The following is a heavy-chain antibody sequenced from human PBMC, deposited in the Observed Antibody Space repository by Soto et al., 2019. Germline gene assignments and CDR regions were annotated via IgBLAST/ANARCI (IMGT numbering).Heavy chain of an antibody. D-gene: IGHD6-25*01. CDR1: GFTFSSYA. V-gene: IGHV3-30-3*01. J-gene: IGHJ1*01. CDR3: ARGAAGSEYFQH. CDR2: ISYDGSNK. Sequence: QVQLVESGGGVVQPGRSLRLSCAASGFTFSSYAMHWVRQAPGKGLEWVAVISYDGSNKYYADSVKGRFTISRDNSKNTLYLQMNSLSAEDTAVYYCARGAAGSEYFQHWGQGTLVTVSS.